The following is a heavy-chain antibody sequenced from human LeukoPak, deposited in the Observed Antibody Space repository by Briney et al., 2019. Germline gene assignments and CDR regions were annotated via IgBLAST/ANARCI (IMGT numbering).Heavy chain of an antibody. Sequence: GGSLRLSCAASGFTFSKFPMGWVRQAPGRGLEWVSAISASGDVTFYADSLRGRFTISRDNSKSTLYLQMNGLRAGDTAVYYCARAGGNSRDLDYWGQGTLVTVSS. CDR3: ARAGGNSRDLDY. CDR1: GFTFSKFP. D-gene: IGHD4-23*01. V-gene: IGHV3-23*01. CDR2: ISASGDVT. J-gene: IGHJ4*02.